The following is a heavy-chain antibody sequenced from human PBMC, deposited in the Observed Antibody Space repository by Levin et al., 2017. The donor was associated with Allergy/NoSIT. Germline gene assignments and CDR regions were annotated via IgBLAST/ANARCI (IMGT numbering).Heavy chain of an antibody. CDR2: IIPIFGTA. Sequence: SVKVSCKASGGTFSSYAISWVRQAPGQGLEWMGGIIPIFGTANYAQKFQGRVTITADESTSTAYMELSSLRSEDTAVYYCARGFEDCSGGSCYKAEYFQHWGQGTLVTVSS. CDR1: GGTFSSYA. CDR3: ARGFEDCSGGSCYKAEYFQH. D-gene: IGHD2-15*01. J-gene: IGHJ1*01. V-gene: IGHV1-69*13.